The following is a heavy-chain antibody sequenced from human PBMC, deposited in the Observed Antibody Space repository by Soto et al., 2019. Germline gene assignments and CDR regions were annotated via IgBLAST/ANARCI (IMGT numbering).Heavy chain of an antibody. V-gene: IGHV3-49*04. D-gene: IGHD2-2*01. CDR3: TRLPPAADPRGYFDY. J-gene: IGHJ4*02. Sequence: PGGSLRLSCTASGFTFGDYAMSWVRQAPGKGLEWVGFIRSKAYGGTTEYAASVKGRFTISRDDSKSIAYLQMNSLKTEDTAVYYCTRLPPAADPRGYFDYWGQGTLVTVSS. CDR1: GFTFGDYA. CDR2: IRSKAYGGTT.